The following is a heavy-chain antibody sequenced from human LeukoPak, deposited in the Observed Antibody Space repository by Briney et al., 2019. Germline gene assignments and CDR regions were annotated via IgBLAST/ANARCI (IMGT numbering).Heavy chain of an antibody. J-gene: IGHJ4*02. CDR1: GGSISSYY. D-gene: IGHD1-26*01. CDR2: IYYSGST. V-gene: IGHV4-59*01. CDR3: ARAGTYSGSYRFDS. Sequence: EPSETLSPTCTVSGGSISSYYWSWIRQPPGKGLEWIGYIYYSGSTDYNPSLKSRVTISVDTSKNQFSLNLSSVTAADTAVYYCARAGTYSGSYRFDSWGQGTLVTVSS.